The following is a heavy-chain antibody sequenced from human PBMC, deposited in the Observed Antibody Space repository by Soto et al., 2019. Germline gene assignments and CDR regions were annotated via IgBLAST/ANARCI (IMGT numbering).Heavy chain of an antibody. D-gene: IGHD2-8*01. J-gene: IGHJ4*02. CDR1: GTYISIYY. Sequence: SVTLPLTCAVSGTYISIYYWSWIRQPPGKGLEWIANIHYSGTTNYNPSLASRVTLSVDTSKNQFSLKMTSATAADRAMYFCARYNSYAIDYWVRGTLVTVSS. CDR3: ARYNSYAIDY. V-gene: IGHV4-59*01. CDR2: IHYSGTT.